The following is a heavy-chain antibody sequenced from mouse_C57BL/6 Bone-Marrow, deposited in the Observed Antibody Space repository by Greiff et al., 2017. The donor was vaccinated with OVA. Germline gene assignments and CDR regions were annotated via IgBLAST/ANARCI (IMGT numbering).Heavy chain of an antibody. CDR2: IYPSDSET. Sequence: QVQLKQPGAELVRPGSSVKLSCKASGYTFTSYWMDWVKQRPGQGLEWIGNIYPSDSETHYNQKFKDKATLTVDKSSSTAYMQLSSLTSEDSAVYYCARLRYWYFDVWGTGTTVTVSS. V-gene: IGHV1-61*01. CDR1: GYTFTSYW. CDR3: ARLRYWYFDV. J-gene: IGHJ1*03.